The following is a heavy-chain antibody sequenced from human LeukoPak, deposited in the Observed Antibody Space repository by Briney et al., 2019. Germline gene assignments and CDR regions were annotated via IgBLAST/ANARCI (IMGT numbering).Heavy chain of an antibody. D-gene: IGHD2-2*01. CDR2: INHSGST. CDR3: AIHIVVVPAAKKKNWFDP. V-gene: IGHV4-34*01. CDR1: GGSFSGYY. Sequence: SETLSLTCAVYGGSFSGYYWSWIRQPPGKGLEWIGEINHSGSTNYNPSLKSRVTISVDTSKDQFSLKLSSVTAADTAVYYCAIHIVVVPAAKKKNWFDPWGQGTLVTVSS. J-gene: IGHJ5*02.